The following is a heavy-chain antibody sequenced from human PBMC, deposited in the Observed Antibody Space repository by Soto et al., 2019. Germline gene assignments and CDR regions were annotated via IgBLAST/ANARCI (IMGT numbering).Heavy chain of an antibody. CDR1: GVSISSYY. V-gene: IGHV4-59*01. CDR3: ARAGPHSSSWLDYYYYGMDV. D-gene: IGHD6-13*01. J-gene: IGHJ6*02. CDR2: IYYSGST. Sequence: TSETLSLTCSVAGVSISSYYWSWIRQPPGKGLEWIGYIYYSGSTNYNPSLKSRVTISVDTSKNQFSLKLSSVTAADTAVYYCARAGPHSSSWLDYYYYGMDVWGQGTTVTVSS.